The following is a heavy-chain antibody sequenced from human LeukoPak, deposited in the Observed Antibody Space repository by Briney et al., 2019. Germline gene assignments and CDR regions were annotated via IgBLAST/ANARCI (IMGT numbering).Heavy chain of an antibody. V-gene: IGHV3-21*01. CDR2: ISSDSSYI. Sequence: NTGGSLRLSCAASGFTFSSFAMSWVRQAPGKGLEWVSSISSDSSYIYYADSVKGRFTISRDNAKTSLYLQMNSLRVEDTALYYCARVEAANYFDYWGQGTLVTVSS. D-gene: IGHD5-24*01. CDR3: ARVEAANYFDY. J-gene: IGHJ4*02. CDR1: GFTFSSFA.